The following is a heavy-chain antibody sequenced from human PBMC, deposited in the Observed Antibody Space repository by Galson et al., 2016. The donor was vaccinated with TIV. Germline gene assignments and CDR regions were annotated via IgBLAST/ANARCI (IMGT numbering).Heavy chain of an antibody. Sequence: SESLSLTCEVYGGTFNRYYWTWIRQPPGKGLEWIGSIYYSEIIYYNPSLRSRVIMSEDTSKNQFSLMMTSLTDADTAMYYCARGSRGGAPGPANWFHPWGQGTLVTVSS. J-gene: IGHJ5*02. CDR2: IYYSEII. D-gene: IGHD4/OR15-4a*01. V-gene: IGHV4-34*01. CDR1: GGTFNRYY. CDR3: ARGSRGGAPGPANWFHP.